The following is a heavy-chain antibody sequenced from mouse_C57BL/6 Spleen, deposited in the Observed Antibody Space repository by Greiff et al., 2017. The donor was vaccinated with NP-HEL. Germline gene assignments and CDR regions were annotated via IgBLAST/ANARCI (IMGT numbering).Heavy chain of an antibody. V-gene: IGHV5-17*01. CDR3: ATTAQAAYAMDY. D-gene: IGHD3-2*02. CDR1: GFTFSDYG. Sequence: EVQGVESGGGLVKPGGSLKLSCAASGFTFSDYGMHWVRQAPEKGLEWVAYISSGSSTIYYADTVKGRFTISRDNAKNTLFLQMTSLRSEDTAMYYCATTAQAAYAMDYWGQGASVTVSS. CDR2: ISSGSSTI. J-gene: IGHJ4*01.